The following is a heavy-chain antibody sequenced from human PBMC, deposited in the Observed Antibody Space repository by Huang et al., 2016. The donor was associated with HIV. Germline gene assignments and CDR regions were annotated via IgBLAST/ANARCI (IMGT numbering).Heavy chain of an antibody. CDR2: IIPMCGTP. Sequence: QVQLVQSGAEVKTPGSSVKVSCKASGGTFSKYAISWVRQAHGQGLEWMGGIIPMCGTPNYARKFQGRVTITAEDSTSTTYVEVSSLRSEDTALYYCARGQLGSYGDYDVLYWGQGTLVTVSS. V-gene: IGHV1-69*13. D-gene: IGHD4-17*01. J-gene: IGHJ4*02. CDR3: ARGQLGSYGDYDVLY. CDR1: GGTFSKYA.